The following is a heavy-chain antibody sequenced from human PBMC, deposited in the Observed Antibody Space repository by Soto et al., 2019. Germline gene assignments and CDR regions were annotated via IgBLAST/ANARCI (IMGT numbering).Heavy chain of an antibody. CDR2: ISYDGSYQ. V-gene: IGHV3-30*03. Sequence: QVQLVESGGGVVQPGESLRLSCAASGFTFSSYAMHWVLQTPGKGLERVAAISYDGSYQYHVDSVKGRLTIYRDNSKNTLYPQMNRRINEAKAVYYCAIQGGSRGVWSFDYWGQGSLVTVSS. CDR1: GFTFSSYA. D-gene: IGHD6-13*01. CDR3: AIQGGSRGVWSFDY. J-gene: IGHJ4*02.